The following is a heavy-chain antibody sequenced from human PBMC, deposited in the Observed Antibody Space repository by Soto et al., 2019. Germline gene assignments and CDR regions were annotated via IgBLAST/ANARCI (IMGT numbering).Heavy chain of an antibody. CDR2: IYPGDSDT. Sequence: GESLKISCKGSGYSFTSYWIGWVRQMPGKGLEWMGIIYPGDSDTRYSPSFQGQVTISADKSISTAYLQWSSLKASDTAMYYCARGGQQLGGSYGFDDWGQGTMVTVSS. V-gene: IGHV5-51*01. CDR1: GYSFTSYW. J-gene: IGHJ4*03. CDR3: ARGGQQLGGSYGFDD. D-gene: IGHD6-13*01.